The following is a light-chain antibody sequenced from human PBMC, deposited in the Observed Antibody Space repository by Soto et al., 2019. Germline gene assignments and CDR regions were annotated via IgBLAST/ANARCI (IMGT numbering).Light chain of an antibody. CDR2: DPS. J-gene: IGKJ2*01. V-gene: IGKV3-11*01. Sequence: EIVLTQSPATLSLSPGERATLSCRASRNLVNFVAWYQQKPGQAPRLLIYDPSNRAPGVPARFSGSGSGTDFTLSISSLESEDSAVDYCQQRAYWYTVGQGTKLEIK. CDR1: RNLVNF. CDR3: QQRAYWYT.